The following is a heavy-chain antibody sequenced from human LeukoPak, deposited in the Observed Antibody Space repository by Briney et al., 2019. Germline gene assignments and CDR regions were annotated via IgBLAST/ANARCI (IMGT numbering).Heavy chain of an antibody. CDR2: ISAYNGNT. CDR3: ARVMAPITIFGVAANWFDP. J-gene: IGHJ5*02. Sequence: ASVKVSCKASGYTFTSYGISWVRQAPGQGLEWMGWISAYNGNTNYAQKLQGRVTMTTDTSTSTAYMELRSLRSEDTAVYYCARVMAPITIFGVAANWFDPWGQGTLVTVSS. CDR1: GYTFTSYG. V-gene: IGHV1-18*01. D-gene: IGHD3-3*01.